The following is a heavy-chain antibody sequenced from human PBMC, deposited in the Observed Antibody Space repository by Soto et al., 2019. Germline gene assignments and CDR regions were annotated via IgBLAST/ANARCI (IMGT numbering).Heavy chain of an antibody. J-gene: IGHJ4*02. CDR1: GGSISSYY. Sequence: ASETLSLTCTVSGGSISSYYWSWIRQPPGKGLEWIGYIYYSGSTNYNPSLKSRVTTSVDTSKNEFSLRLTSVTAADTAVYYCARSHYTYGLLIDYWGPGTLVTVSS. V-gene: IGHV4-59*08. CDR2: IYYSGST. CDR3: ARSHYTYGLLIDY. D-gene: IGHD2-8*01.